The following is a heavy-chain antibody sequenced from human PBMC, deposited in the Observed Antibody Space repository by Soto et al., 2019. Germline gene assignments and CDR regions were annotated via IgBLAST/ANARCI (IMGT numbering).Heavy chain of an antibody. J-gene: IGHJ5*02. CDR2: ISGTAGDT. Sequence: PGGSLRLSCAASGFTFSSYAMSWVRQAPGKGLEWVSAISGTAGDTYYPGSVKGRFTISRENAKNSLYLQMNSLRAGDTAVYYCARGVRWFDHNWFDPWGQGTLVTVSS. D-gene: IGHD3-10*01. CDR3: ARGVRWFDHNWFDP. CDR1: GFTFSSYA. V-gene: IGHV3-13*01.